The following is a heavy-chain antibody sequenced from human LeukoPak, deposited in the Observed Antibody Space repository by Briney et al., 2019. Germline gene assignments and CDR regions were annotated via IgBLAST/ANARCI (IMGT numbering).Heavy chain of an antibody. J-gene: IGHJ4*02. Sequence: GSLRLSCAASGFTFSSYAMHWVRQAPGKGLEWGAVISYDGSNKYYADSVKGRFTISRDNSKNTLYLQMNSLRAEDTAVYYCARATRLRANQPFDYWGQGTLVTVSS. CDR1: GFTFSSYA. CDR2: ISYDGSNK. D-gene: IGHD4-17*01. V-gene: IGHV3-30*04. CDR3: ARATRLRANQPFDY.